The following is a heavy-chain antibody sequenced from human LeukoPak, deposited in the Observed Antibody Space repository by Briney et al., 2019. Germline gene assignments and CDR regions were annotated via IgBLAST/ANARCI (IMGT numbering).Heavy chain of an antibody. CDR3: ARDKVAGTMDY. V-gene: IGHV1-3*01. D-gene: IGHD6-19*01. CDR2: INAGNGNT. CDR1: GYTFTCYA. Sequence: ASVKVSCKASGYTFTCYAMRWVRQAPGQRLEWMGWINAGNGNTKYSQKFQGRVTITRDTSASTAYMELSSLRSEDTAVYYCARDKVAGTMDYWGQGTLVTVSS. J-gene: IGHJ4*02.